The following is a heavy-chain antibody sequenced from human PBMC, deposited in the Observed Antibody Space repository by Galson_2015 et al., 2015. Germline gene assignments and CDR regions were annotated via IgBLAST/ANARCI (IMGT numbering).Heavy chain of an antibody. CDR2: ISYDGSNK. CDR3: AKLIAAAKPLDY. Sequence: SLRLSCAASGFTFSSYGMHWVRQAPGKGLEWVAVISYDGSNKYYADSVKGRFTISRDNSKNTLYLQMNSLRAEDTAVYYCAKLIAAAKPLDYRGQGTLVTVSS. V-gene: IGHV3-30*18. CDR1: GFTFSSYG. J-gene: IGHJ4*02. D-gene: IGHD6-13*01.